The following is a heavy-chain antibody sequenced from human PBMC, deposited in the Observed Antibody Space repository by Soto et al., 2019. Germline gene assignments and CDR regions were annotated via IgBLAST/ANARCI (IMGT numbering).Heavy chain of an antibody. Sequence: QVQLVQSGAEVKKPGSSVKVSCKASGGTFSSYTISWVRQAPGQGLEWMGRIIPILGIANYAQKFQGRVTITADKSTSTAYMEVSSLRSEDTAVYYCARGWGLVPADGYYYYYGMDVWGQGTTVTVSS. CDR2: IIPILGIA. D-gene: IGHD2-2*01. V-gene: IGHV1-69*02. J-gene: IGHJ6*02. CDR3: ARGWGLVPADGYYYYYGMDV. CDR1: GGTFSSYT.